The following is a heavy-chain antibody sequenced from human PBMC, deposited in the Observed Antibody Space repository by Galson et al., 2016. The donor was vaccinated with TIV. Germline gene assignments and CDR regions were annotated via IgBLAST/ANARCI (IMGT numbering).Heavy chain of an antibody. CDR3: GTGLFDY. Sequence: SLRLSCAGSGFTFSTAWINWVRQGPGKGLEWVGRINRKTEGATADYATPVKGRFTTSRDDSKNTLYLQMNSLKTEDTGVYYCGTGLFDYWGQGTLVTVSS. J-gene: IGHJ4*02. V-gene: IGHV3-15*01. CDR2: INRKTEGATA. CDR1: GFTFSTAW.